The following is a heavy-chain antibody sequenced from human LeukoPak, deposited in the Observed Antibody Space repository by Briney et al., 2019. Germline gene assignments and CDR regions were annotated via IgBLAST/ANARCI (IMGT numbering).Heavy chain of an antibody. CDR1: GGSMSSYY. CDR3: ARANRYSGSSWDYYYAMDV. J-gene: IGHJ6*02. CDR2: IYYSGGT. V-gene: IGHV4-59*01. D-gene: IGHD1-26*01. Sequence: TPSETLSLTCTISGGSMSSYYWSWIRQPPEKGLEWIAYIYYSGGTNYNPSLKSRVTISVDTTKNQFSLKLSSVSAADTAVYYCARANRYSGSSWDYYYAMDVWGQGTTVTVSS.